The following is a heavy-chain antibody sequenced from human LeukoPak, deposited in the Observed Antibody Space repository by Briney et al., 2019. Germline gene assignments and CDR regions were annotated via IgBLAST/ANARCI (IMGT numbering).Heavy chain of an antibody. CDR2: LDSEDGET. Sequence: PAASVKVSCKVSGYTLTELSIHWVRQAPGKGLEWMGGLDSEDGETTYAQKFQGRVTMTRNTSISTAYMELSSLRSEDTAVYYCARGEVGAAYDAFDIWGQGTMVTVSS. CDR3: ARGEVGAAYDAFDI. V-gene: IGHV1-24*01. D-gene: IGHD1-26*01. CDR1: GYTLTELS. J-gene: IGHJ3*02.